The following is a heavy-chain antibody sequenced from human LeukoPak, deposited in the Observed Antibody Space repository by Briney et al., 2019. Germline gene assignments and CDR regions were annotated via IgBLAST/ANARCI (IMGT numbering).Heavy chain of an antibody. D-gene: IGHD7-27*01. CDR2: IYPGDSET. J-gene: IGHJ4*02. Sequence: GKSLKISCRDSGNTFSIYWIAWVRPLPGKGLEWMGNIYPGDSETNYSPSFQGQITISADKSTRHAYLQWNRLKASDTAMYYCVRFNEALTGLPPLKYSIDHWGQGSLVTVSS. V-gene: IGHV5-51*01. CDR3: VRFNEALTGLPPLKYSIDH. CDR1: GNTFSIYW.